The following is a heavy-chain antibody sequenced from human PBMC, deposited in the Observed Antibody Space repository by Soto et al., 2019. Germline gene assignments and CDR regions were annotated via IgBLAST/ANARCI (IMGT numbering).Heavy chain of an antibody. D-gene: IGHD3-10*01. CDR3: ARGPPHYYGSGSYDY. J-gene: IGHJ4*02. V-gene: IGHV3-7*01. Sequence: GGSLRLSCAASGFTFSSYWMSWVRQAPGKGLEWVANIKQDGSEKYYVDSVKGRFTISRDNAKNSLYLQMNSLRAEDTAVYYCARGPPHYYGSGSYDYWGQGTLVTVSS. CDR2: IKQDGSEK. CDR1: GFTFSSYW.